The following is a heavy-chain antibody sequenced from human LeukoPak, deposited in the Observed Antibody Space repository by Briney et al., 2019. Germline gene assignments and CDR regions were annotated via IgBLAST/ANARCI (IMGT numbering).Heavy chain of an antibody. V-gene: IGHV3-49*04. CDR3: ARSTTVPGAKYYFDH. Sequence: GGSLRLSCIGSGFMFGDYAMTWVRQAPGKGLEWVALIRSKTYGGTAEYAASVRGRFSISRGDSKSIAYLQMSSLKSEDTAVYYCARSTTVPGAKYYFDHWAQGTLVTVSS. D-gene: IGHD4-17*01. CDR2: IRSKTYGGTA. J-gene: IGHJ4*02. CDR1: GFMFGDYA.